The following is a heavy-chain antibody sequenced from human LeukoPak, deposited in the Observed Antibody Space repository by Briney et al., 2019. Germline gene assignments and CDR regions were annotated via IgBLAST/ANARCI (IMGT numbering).Heavy chain of an antibody. CDR1: GGSISSYY. CDR2: IYYSGST. Sequence: SETLSLTCTVSGGSISSYYWSWIRQPPGKGLEWIGFIYYSGSTNYKPSLKSRVTISVDTSKNQFSLKLNSVTAADTAVYYCARTTESHSWRTRYYSYCMDVWGKGAPVTVSS. D-gene: IGHD6-13*01. J-gene: IGHJ6*03. V-gene: IGHV4-59*01. CDR3: ARTTESHSWRTRYYSYCMDV.